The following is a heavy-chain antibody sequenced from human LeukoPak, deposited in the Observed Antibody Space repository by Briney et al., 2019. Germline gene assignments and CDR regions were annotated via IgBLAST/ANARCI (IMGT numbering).Heavy chain of an antibody. CDR2: IYTSGST. CDR3: ARDRSSSPTGYYYYYYMDV. V-gene: IGHV4-4*07. CDR1: GGSISSYY. J-gene: IGHJ6*03. Sequence: SETLSLTCTVSGGSISSYYWSWIRQPAGKGLEWIGRIYTSGSTNYNPSLKSRVTMSVDTSKNQFSLKLSSVTAADTAVYYCARDRSSSPTGYYYYYYMDVWGKGTTVTVSS. D-gene: IGHD6-6*01.